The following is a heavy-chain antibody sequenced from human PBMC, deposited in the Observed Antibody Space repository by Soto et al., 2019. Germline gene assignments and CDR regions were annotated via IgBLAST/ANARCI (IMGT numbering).Heavy chain of an antibody. CDR2: ISGSGGST. Sequence: GGSLRLSCAASGFTFSSYAMSWVRQAPGKGLEWVSAISGSGGSTYYADSVKGRFTISRDNSKNTLYLQMNSLRAEDTAVYYCAKDLDSDYLTSLVYCGQGTLVTVSS. CDR3: AKDLDSDYLTSLVY. CDR1: GFTFSSYA. D-gene: IGHD5-18*01. J-gene: IGHJ4*02. V-gene: IGHV3-23*01.